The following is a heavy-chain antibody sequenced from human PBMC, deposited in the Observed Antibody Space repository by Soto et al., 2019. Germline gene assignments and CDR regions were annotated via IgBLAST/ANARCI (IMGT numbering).Heavy chain of an antibody. J-gene: IGHJ2*01. CDR1: GFTFSDYY. CDR2: ISTSSTYT. D-gene: IGHD3-22*01. Sequence: QVQLLESGGGSVKPGGSLRLSCAASGFTFSDYYMSWIRQAPGKGLEWVSYISTSSTYTKYADSVKGRFTISRDNAKNFLCLHMNRQSAEHTAVDYYAGDTASSGYADWYLDLWGGGTLVTV. CDR3: AGDTASSGYADWYLDL. V-gene: IGHV3-11*06.